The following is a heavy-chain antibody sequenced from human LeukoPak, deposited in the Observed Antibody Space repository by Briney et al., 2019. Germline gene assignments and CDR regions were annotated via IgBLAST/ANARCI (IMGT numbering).Heavy chain of an antibody. CDR3: ARAGGARSSWSY. V-gene: IGHV3-7*01. CDR1: GFTFSSYW. CDR2: IKQDGSET. J-gene: IGHJ4*02. D-gene: IGHD6-13*01. Sequence: GGSLRLSCAASGFTFSSYWMNWVRQAPGKGLEWVANIKQDGSETYYVDSVKGRFAISRDNAKNSLNLQMNSLRVEDTAVYYCARAGGARSSWSYWGQGTLVTVSS.